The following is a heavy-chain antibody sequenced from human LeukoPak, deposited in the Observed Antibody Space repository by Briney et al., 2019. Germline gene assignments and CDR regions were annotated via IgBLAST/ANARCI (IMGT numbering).Heavy chain of an antibody. J-gene: IGHJ4*02. V-gene: IGHV4-39*01. D-gene: IGHD3-10*01. CDR2: IYYSGST. Sequence: SETLSLTCTVSGGSISSSNFYWGWIRQPPGKGLEWIGSIYYSGSTYYNPSLKSRVTISVDTSKNQFSLKLSSVTAADTAVYYCARTRYYYNSRSYGAPYYFDYWGQGTLVTVSS. CDR1: GGSISSSNFY. CDR3: ARTRYYYNSRSYGAPYYFDY.